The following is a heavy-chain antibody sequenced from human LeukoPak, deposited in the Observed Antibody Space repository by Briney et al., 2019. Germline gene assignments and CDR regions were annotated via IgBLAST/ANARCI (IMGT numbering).Heavy chain of an antibody. Sequence: SVKLSCKASGGTFSSYAISWGRQAPGQGLEWMGGIIPIYGRANHEQKLQRRVTIPADNSTSTASMELSSLRSEDTAVYYCARDRIAVAGRKYYYYLDVWGKGTTVTVSS. V-gene: IGHV1-69*06. J-gene: IGHJ6*03. CDR3: ARDRIAVAGRKYYYYLDV. CDR1: GGTFSSYA. CDR2: IIPIYGRA. D-gene: IGHD6-19*01.